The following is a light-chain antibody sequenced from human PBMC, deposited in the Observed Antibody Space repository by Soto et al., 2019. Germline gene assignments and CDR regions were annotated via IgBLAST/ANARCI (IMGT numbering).Light chain of an antibody. CDR1: QSVGGD. V-gene: IGKV3-15*01. J-gene: IGKJ2*01. CDR2: GAV. CDR3: QQYNAWPRT. Sequence: EAVMTQSPVTLSVSPGERATLSCRASQSVGGDLAWYQQTPGQTPRLLIYGAVTRATGVAARFSGAGSGTEFTLTVDSLQSEDVAIYYCQQYNAWPRTFGQGTKLEI.